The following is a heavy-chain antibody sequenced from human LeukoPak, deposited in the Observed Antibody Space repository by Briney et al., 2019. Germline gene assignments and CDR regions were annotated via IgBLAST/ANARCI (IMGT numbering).Heavy chain of an antibody. CDR2: MYYSGSS. CDR3: ARSESYGDPYAFDI. V-gene: IGHV4-59*08. Sequence: PSETLSLTCTVSGGSISSYYWSWIRQPPGKGLEWIGYMYYSGSSNYNPSLKSRVTISVDTSKNQFSLELSSVTAADTAVYYCARSESYGDPYAFDIWGQGTMVTVSS. J-gene: IGHJ3*02. D-gene: IGHD4-17*01. CDR1: GGSISSYY.